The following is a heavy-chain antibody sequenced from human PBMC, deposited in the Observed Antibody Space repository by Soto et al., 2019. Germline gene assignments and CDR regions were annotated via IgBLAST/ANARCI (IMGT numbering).Heavy chain of an antibody. J-gene: IGHJ5*02. CDR1: SGSISSSNW. CDR3: ARFYPMFRGGAWFDP. Sequence: QVQLQESGPGLVKPSGTLSLTCAVSSGSISSSNWWSWVRQPPGKGLEWIGEIYHSGSTNYNPSLKSRVTISVDKSKNQFSLKLSSVTAADTAVYYCARFYPMFRGGAWFDPWGQGTLVTVSS. CDR2: IYHSGST. V-gene: IGHV4-4*02. D-gene: IGHD3-10*01.